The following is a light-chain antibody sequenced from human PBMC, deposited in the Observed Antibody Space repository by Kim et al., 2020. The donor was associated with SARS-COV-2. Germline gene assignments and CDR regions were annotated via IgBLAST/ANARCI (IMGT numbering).Light chain of an antibody. Sequence: EIVLTQSPGTLSLSLGERATLSCRASQSVINNYLAWYQQKVGQPPRLLIYGASTRTTGIPDRFSGSGSGTDFTLTISRLEPGDFAVYYCQHYGASLRTFGQGTKVDIK. V-gene: IGKV3-20*01. CDR3: QHYGASLRT. J-gene: IGKJ1*01. CDR1: QSVINNY. CDR2: GAS.